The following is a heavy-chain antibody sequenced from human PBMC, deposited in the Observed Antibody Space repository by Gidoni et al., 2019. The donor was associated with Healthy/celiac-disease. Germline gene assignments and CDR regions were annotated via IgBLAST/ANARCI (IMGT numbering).Heavy chain of an antibody. Sequence: QITLKESGPTLVKPTQTLTLTCTFSGFSLSPSGVCVGWIRQPPGKALEWLALIFWDDDKRYSPSLKSRLTITKDTSKNQVVLTMTNMDPVDTATYYCARASYYYDSSGYYPPSFDYWGQGTLVTVSS. D-gene: IGHD3-22*01. V-gene: IGHV2-5*02. CDR1: GFSLSPSGVC. J-gene: IGHJ4*02. CDR3: ARASYYYDSSGYYPPSFDY. CDR2: IFWDDDK.